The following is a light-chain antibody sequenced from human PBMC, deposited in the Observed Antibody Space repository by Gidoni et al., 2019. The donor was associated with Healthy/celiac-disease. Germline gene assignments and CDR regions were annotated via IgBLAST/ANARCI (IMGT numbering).Light chain of an antibody. CDR1: QGISSY. V-gene: IGKV1-8*01. J-gene: IGKJ1*01. CDR3: QQYYSYPWT. CDR2: AAS. Sequence: AIRMTQSPSSCSASTGDRVTITCRASQGISSYLAWYQQTPGKAPKLLIYAASTLQSGVPSRFSGSGSGTDFTLTISCLQSEDFATYYCQQYYSYPWTFGQGTKVEIK.